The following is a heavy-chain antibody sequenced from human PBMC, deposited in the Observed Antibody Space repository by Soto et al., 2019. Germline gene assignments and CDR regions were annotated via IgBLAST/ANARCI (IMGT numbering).Heavy chain of an antibody. Sequence: QVQLVESGGGVVQPGRSLRLSCAASGFTFSSYAMHWVRQAPGKGLEWVAVIAYDGSNKYYADSVKGRFTISRDNSKNTLYLQMNSLRAEDTAVYYCARASSGMVVRDKWFDPWGQGTLVSVSS. J-gene: IGHJ5*02. CDR1: GFTFSSYA. CDR3: ARASSGMVVRDKWFDP. V-gene: IGHV3-30-3*01. CDR2: IAYDGSNK. D-gene: IGHD2-2*01.